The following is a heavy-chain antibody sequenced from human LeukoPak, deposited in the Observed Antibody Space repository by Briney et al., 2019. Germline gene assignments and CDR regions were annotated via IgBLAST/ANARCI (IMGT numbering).Heavy chain of an antibody. Sequence: SETLSLTCAVYGVSFSGYYWSWIRQTPGKGLEWIGEINHSGSTNYNPSLKSRVTISVDTSKNQFSLMLTSVTAADTAVYFCARSHTTIYAFDVWGQGTMVTVSS. CDR2: INHSGST. J-gene: IGHJ3*01. CDR1: GVSFSGYY. CDR3: ARSHTTIYAFDV. V-gene: IGHV4-34*01. D-gene: IGHD1-1*01.